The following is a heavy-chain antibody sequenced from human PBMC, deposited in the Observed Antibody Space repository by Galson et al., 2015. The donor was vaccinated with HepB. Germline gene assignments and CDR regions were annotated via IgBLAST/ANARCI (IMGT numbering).Heavy chain of an antibody. CDR3: ARERVGADYGMDV. D-gene: IGHD1-26*01. CDR2: ISAYNGNT. V-gene: IGHV1-18*04. CDR1: GYTFTSYG. Sequence: SVKVSCKASGYTFTSYGISWVRQAPGQGLEWTGWISAYNGNTNYAQKLQGRVTMTTDTSTSTAYMELRSLRSDDTAVYYCARERVGADYGMDVWGQGTTVTVSS. J-gene: IGHJ6*02.